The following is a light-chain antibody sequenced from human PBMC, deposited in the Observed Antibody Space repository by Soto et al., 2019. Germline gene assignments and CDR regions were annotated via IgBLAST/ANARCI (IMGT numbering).Light chain of an antibody. Sequence: QSSLTQPASVSGSPGQSITISCTGTRSDVGAYHYVSWYQHHPGKSPKLMMYQVTNRPSGVSDRVSGSKSGNTASLTISGLRADAEADYYCTSYSSTDTFYVFGTGTKLTFL. J-gene: IGLJ1*01. V-gene: IGLV2-14*01. CDR3: TSYSSTDTFYV. CDR2: QVT. CDR1: RSDVGAYHY.